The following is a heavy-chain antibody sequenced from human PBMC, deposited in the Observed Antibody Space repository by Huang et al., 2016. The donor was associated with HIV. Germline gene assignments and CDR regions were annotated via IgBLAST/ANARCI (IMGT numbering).Heavy chain of an antibody. CDR1: GFTFSNYA. CDR3: ARRAVAGIYYYYYMDV. Sequence: QVQLVASGGGVVQPGRSLRLSCAASGFTFSNYAMHWVRQAPGKGLEWVAGISYDGSNKYYTDSVKGRFTISRDNSKNALYLQMNSLRAEDTAVYYCARRAVAGIYYYYYMDVWGKGTTVTVSS. V-gene: IGHV3-30-3*01. J-gene: IGHJ6*03. D-gene: IGHD6-19*01. CDR2: ISYDGSNK.